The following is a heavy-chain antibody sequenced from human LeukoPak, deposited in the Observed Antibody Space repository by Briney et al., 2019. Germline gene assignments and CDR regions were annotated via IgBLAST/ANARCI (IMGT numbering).Heavy chain of an antibody. J-gene: IGHJ4*02. V-gene: IGHV3-74*01. CDR3: ARGRCSSTSCLFDS. CDR1: GFTFDDYA. CDR2: INSDGSST. Sequence: GGSLRLSCAASGFTFDDYAMHWVRQAPGKGLVWVSRINSDGSSTSYADSVKGRFTISRDNAKNTLHLQMNSLRAEDTAVYYCARGRCSSTSCLFDSWGQGTLVTVSS. D-gene: IGHD2-2*01.